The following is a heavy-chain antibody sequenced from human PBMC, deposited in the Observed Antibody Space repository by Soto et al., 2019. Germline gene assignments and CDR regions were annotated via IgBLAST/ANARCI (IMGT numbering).Heavy chain of an antibody. CDR1: VGAVSSGSFY. CDR2: IYNSETT. Sequence: SDTLYLTCTVSVGAVSSGSFYWTWIRQPPGKGLEWIGYIYNSETTNYNPSLKRRVTMLVDTSKNQFSLILTSVTAADTAVYYCERDRILDGLDVWGQGTTVTGSS. CDR3: ERDRILDGLDV. V-gene: IGHV4-61*01. J-gene: IGHJ6*02.